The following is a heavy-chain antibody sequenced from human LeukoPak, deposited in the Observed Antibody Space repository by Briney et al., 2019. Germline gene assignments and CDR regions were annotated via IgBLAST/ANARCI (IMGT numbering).Heavy chain of an antibody. V-gene: IGHV3-30*18. CDR1: GFTFSSYD. Sequence: GGSLRLSCAASGFTFSSYDMHWVRQAPGKGLEWVAVISYDGSNKYYADSVKGRVTISRDNSKNTLYLQMNSLRAEDTAMYYCVKDRHYSSSIMGIWGQGTLVTVSS. D-gene: IGHD6-19*01. CDR3: VKDRHYSSSIMGI. CDR2: ISYDGSNK. J-gene: IGHJ4*02.